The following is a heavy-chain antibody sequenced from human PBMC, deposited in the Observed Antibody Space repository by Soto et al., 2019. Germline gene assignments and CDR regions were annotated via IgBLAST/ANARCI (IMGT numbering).Heavy chain of an antibody. J-gene: IGHJ1*01. CDR1: GYTFTSYD. V-gene: IGHV1-46*01. CDR2: INPSGGST. Sequence: ASVKVSCKASGYTFTSYDINWVRQATGQGLEWMGIINPSGGSTSYAQKFQGRVTMTRDTSTSTVYMELSSLRSEDTAVYYCARDIVVVVAATELGYFQHWGQGTLVTVSS. CDR3: ARDIVVVVAATELGYFQH. D-gene: IGHD2-15*01.